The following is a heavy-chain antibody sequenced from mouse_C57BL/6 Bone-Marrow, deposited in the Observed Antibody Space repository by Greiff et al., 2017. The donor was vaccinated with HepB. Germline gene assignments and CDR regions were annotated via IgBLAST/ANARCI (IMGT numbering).Heavy chain of an antibody. CDR3: APLCPFDY. J-gene: IGHJ2*01. D-gene: IGHD6-5*01. Sequence: VQLQQSGPELVKPGASVKISCKASGYTFTDYYMNWVKQSHGKSLEWIGDINPNNGGTSYNQKFKGKATLTVDKSSSTAYMELRSLTSEDSAVYYCAPLCPFDYWGQGTTLTVSS. V-gene: IGHV1-26*01. CDR1: GYTFTDYY. CDR2: INPNNGGT.